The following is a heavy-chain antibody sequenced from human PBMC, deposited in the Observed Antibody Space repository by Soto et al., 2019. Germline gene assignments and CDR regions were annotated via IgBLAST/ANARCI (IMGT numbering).Heavy chain of an antibody. CDR3: ARDQDDSSAAFDI. J-gene: IGHJ3*02. Sequence: PGGSLRLSCAASGITFSNYWMTWVRQAPGKGLEWVANIKQDGSEKYYVDSVKGRFTISRDNAKNSLYLQMNSLRAEDTAVYYCARDQDDSSAAFDIWGQGTMVAVSS. CDR2: IKQDGSEK. D-gene: IGHD3-3*01. V-gene: IGHV3-7*01. CDR1: GITFSNYW.